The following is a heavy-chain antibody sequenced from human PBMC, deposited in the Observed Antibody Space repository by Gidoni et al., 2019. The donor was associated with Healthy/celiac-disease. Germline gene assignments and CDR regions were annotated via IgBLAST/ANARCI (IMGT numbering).Heavy chain of an antibody. Sequence: QVQLQESGPGLVKPSETLSLTCTVSGGSISSYYWSWIRQPPGKGLEWIGYIYYSGSTNYNPSLKSRVTISVDTSKNQFSLKLSSVTAADTAVYYCARTLDRFSYAFDIWGQGTMVTVSS. CDR3: ARTLDRFSYAFDI. CDR1: GGSISSYY. V-gene: IGHV4-59*01. D-gene: IGHD1-1*01. CDR2: IYYSGST. J-gene: IGHJ3*02.